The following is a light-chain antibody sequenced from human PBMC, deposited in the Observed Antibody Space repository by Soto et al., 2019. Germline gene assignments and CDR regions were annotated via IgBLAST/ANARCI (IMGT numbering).Light chain of an antibody. CDR3: SSYTSSSTLG. V-gene: IGLV2-14*01. CDR2: DVG. Sequence: QSALTQPASVSGSPGQSITISCTGTSSDVGGYNYVSWYQQHTGKAPKLMIYDVGNRPSGVSNRCSGSTSGNTGSLTIAGLQAEDEADYYCSSYTSSSTLGFGGGTELTLL. J-gene: IGLJ2*01. CDR1: SSDVGGYNY.